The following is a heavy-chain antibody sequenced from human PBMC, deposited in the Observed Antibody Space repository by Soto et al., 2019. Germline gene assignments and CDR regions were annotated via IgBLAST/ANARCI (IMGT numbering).Heavy chain of an antibody. D-gene: IGHD3-16*01. CDR1: GGTFRSYA. Sequence: ASVKVSCKASGGTFRSYAISWVRQAPGQGLEWMGGIIPIFGTANYAQKFQGRVTITAEESTSTVYMELSSRRSADTAVYYCARDSATSKRLGEHPDWFDPWGQGTLVTVSS. V-gene: IGHV1-69*13. CDR2: IIPIFGTA. CDR3: ARDSATSKRLGEHPDWFDP. J-gene: IGHJ5*02.